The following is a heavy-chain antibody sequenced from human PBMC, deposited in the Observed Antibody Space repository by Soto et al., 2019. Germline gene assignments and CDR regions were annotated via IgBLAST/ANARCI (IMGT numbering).Heavy chain of an antibody. CDR2: ISAYNGNT. CDR3: ARDEGGYDILTGYYKAHHFDY. V-gene: IGHV1-18*01. CDR1: GYTFTSKG. J-gene: IGHJ4*02. D-gene: IGHD3-9*01. Sequence: ASVKVTSKASGYTFTSKGSRWVRQANVQGLEWMGLISAYNGNTNYAQKFRGRVTLTTEKSTNTAYMDLRSLTSDDKAVYYSARDEGGYDILTGYYKAHHFDYWGQGVPVTVSS.